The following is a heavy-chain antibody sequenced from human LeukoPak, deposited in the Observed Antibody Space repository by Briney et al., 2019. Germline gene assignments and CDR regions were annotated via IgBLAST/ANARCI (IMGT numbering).Heavy chain of an antibody. CDR3: ARGMMTYYYYIDV. CDR2: IYYSGGT. J-gene: IGHJ6*03. CDR1: GGSISSYY. V-gene: IGHV4-59*01. D-gene: IGHD3-16*01. Sequence: SSETLSLTCTVSGGSISSYYWSWIRQPPGKGLEWIGYIYYSGGTHYNPSLKSRVTISVDTTKNQFSLKLSSVTAADTAVYYCARGMMTYYYYIDVWGKGTTVTVSS.